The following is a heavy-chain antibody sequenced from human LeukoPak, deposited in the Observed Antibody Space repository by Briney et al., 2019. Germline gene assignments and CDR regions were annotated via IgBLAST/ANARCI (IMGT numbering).Heavy chain of an antibody. D-gene: IGHD1-7*01. V-gene: IGHV2-70*11. CDR3: ARMGTTYYYFDY. Sequence: SVPTLVNPTQTLTLTCTFSGFSLSTRGLCESWIRQPPAKALEWLARIDWDDDKYYSASLKTRVTISKDTSKNQVVLTMTNLDPVDTATYYCARMGTTYYYFDYWGQGTLVTVSS. CDR1: GFSLSTRGLC. CDR2: IDWDDDK. J-gene: IGHJ4*02.